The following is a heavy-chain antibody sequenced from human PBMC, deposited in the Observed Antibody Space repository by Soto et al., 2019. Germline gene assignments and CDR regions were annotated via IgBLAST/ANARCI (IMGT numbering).Heavy chain of an antibody. J-gene: IGHJ4*02. CDR1: GGTFSSYA. CDR3: ARDMNYDSSGYYGGFDY. V-gene: IGHV1-69*01. D-gene: IGHD3-22*01. CDR2: IIPIFGTA. Sequence: QVQLVQSGAEVKKPGSSVKVSCKASGGTFSSYAISWVRQAPGQGLEWMGGIIPIFGTANYAQKFQGRVTITADESTSTAYMERSSLRSEDTAVYYCARDMNYDSSGYYGGFDYWGQGTLVTVSS.